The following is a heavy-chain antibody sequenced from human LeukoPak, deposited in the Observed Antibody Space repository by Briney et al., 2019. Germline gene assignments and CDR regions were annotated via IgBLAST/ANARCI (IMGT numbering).Heavy chain of an antibody. D-gene: IGHD5-24*01. CDR1: GFTFSSYS. Sequence: GGSLRLSCAASGFTFSSYSMNWVRQAPGKGLEWVSYISSSGSTIYYADSVKGRFTISRDNAKNSLYLQINTLRAEDTAVFYCARGAYKPFDYWGQGTLVTVSS. CDR2: ISSSGSTI. V-gene: IGHV3-48*04. J-gene: IGHJ4*02. CDR3: ARGAYKPFDY.